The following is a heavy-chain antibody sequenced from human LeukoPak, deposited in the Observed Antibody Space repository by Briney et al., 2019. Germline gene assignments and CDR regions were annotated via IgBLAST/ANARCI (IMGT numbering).Heavy chain of an antibody. D-gene: IGHD2-2*01. CDR2: ISYDGSNK. CDR1: GFTFSSYA. Sequence: GRSLRLSCAASGFTFSSYAMHWVRQAPGKGLEWVAVISYDGSNKYYADSVKGRFTISRDNSKNTLYLQMNSLRAEDTAVYYCAREALPGYCSTTCAFDYWGQGTLVTVSS. V-gene: IGHV3-30-3*01. J-gene: IGHJ4*02. CDR3: AREALPGYCSTTCAFDY.